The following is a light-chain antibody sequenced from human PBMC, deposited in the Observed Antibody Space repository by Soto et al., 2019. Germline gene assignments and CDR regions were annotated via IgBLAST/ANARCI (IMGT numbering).Light chain of an antibody. J-gene: IGLJ1*01. Sequence: SVLTQPASVSGSPGQSITISCTGTSSDLGAYNSVSWYRQHPGKAPKVMIYDVTNRPSGVSSRFSGSKSGNTASLTISGLQADDEADYYCCSYTTSNTLVFGIGTKVTVL. CDR2: DVT. CDR1: SSDLGAYNS. CDR3: CSYTTSNTLV. V-gene: IGLV2-14*01.